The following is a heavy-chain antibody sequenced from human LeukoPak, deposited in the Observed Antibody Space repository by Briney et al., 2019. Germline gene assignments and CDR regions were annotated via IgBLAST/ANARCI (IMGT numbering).Heavy chain of an antibody. D-gene: IGHD3-16*01. CDR2: IYYSGST. J-gene: IGHJ4*02. Sequence: PSETLSLTCTVSGGSISSYYWSWIRQPPGKGLEWIGYIYYSGSTNYNPSLKSRLTISVDTSKNQFSLKLSSVTAADTAVYYCARVRYYFDYWGQGTLVTVSS. CDR1: GGSISSYY. V-gene: IGHV4-59*01. CDR3: ARVRYYFDY.